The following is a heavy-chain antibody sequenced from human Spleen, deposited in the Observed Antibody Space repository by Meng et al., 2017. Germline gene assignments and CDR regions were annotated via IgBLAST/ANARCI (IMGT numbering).Heavy chain of an antibody. CDR3: ARSWITEMANFDS. Sequence: QVQLVQSGAEVKKPGASVRVSCKASGYTFPNYAMHWVRQAPGERPEWMGWINTDNGHTRYSQKFQGRVIIMRDTSASTVYMELSSLRPEDTAVYYCARSWITEMANFDSWGQGSLVTVSS. J-gene: IGHJ4*02. V-gene: IGHV1-3*04. CDR1: GYTFPNYA. D-gene: IGHD5-24*01. CDR2: INTDNGHT.